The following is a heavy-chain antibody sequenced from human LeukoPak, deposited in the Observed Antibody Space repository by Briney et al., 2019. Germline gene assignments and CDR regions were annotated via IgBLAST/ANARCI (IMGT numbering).Heavy chain of an antibody. D-gene: IGHD6-6*01. CDR3: ARADSSIAARLSRSSIFNYYYYMDV. V-gene: IGHV4-34*01. CDR2: IYYSGST. Sequence: ASETLSLTCAVYGGSFSGYYWSWIRQPPGKGLEWIGSIYYSGSTYYNPSLKSRVTISVDTSKNQFSLKLSSVTAADTAVYYCARADSSIAARLSRSSIFNYYYYMDVWGKGTTVTVSS. CDR1: GGSFSGYY. J-gene: IGHJ6*03.